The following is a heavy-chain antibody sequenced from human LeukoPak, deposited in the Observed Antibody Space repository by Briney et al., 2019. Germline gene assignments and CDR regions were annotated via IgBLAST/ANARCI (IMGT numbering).Heavy chain of an antibody. D-gene: IGHD6-13*01. CDR1: GYTFTGYY. CDR3: ARESPGAAAGAEYFQH. J-gene: IGHJ1*01. Sequence: ASVKVSCKASGYTFTGYYMHWVRQAHGQGLEWMGWINTNSGGTNYAQKFQGWVTMNRDTSISTAYMELSRLRSDDTAVYYCARESPGAAAGAEYFQHWGQGTLATVSS. CDR2: INTNSGGT. V-gene: IGHV1-2*04.